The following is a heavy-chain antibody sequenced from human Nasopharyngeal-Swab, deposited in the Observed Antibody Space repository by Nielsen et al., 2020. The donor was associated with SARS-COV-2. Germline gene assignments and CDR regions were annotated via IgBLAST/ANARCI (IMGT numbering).Heavy chain of an antibody. D-gene: IGHD1-1*01. J-gene: IGHJ4*02. CDR1: GFSLSSTLVG. CDR2: LYGNDNK. CDR3: AHRPPGMDGGYYFDY. V-gene: IGHV2-5*01. Sequence: SGPTLVKPTQTLTLTCTFSGFSLSSTLVGVGWIRQPPGKDLEWLALLYGNDNKRFSPSLKSRLAITKDTSKNQVVLTMTNMESVDTATYFCAHRPPGMDGGYYFDYWGQGTLVTVSS.